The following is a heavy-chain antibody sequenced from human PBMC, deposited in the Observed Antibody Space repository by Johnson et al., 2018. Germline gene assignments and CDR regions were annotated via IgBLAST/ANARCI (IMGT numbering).Heavy chain of an antibody. J-gene: IGHJ6*02. CDR1: GDSVSSNSAA. V-gene: IGHV6-1*01. CDR3: AGARVGATRGAYYYYGMDV. CDR2: TYYRSKWYN. D-gene: IGHD5-12*01. Sequence: QVQLQQSGPGLVKPSQTLSLTCAISGDSVSSNSAAWNWIRQSPSRGLEWLGRTYYRSKWYNDYAVSVKSRITINPATSKNQFSLQRNSGTPEDTAVYYCAGARVGATRGAYYYYGMDVWGQGATVTVSS.